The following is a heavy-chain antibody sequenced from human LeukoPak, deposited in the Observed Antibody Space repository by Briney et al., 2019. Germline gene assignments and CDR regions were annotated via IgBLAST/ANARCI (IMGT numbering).Heavy chain of an antibody. CDR3: ARVRGYYYQFEY. V-gene: IGHV3-53*01. J-gene: IGHJ4*02. CDR2: IYGGGST. CDR1: GFTVSTNY. Sequence: GGSLRLSCAASGFTVSTNYMSWVRQAPGKGLEWVSVIYGGGSTYYADSVKGRFTISRDNSKNTLNLQMNSLRAEDTAVYYCARVRGYYYQFEYWGQGTLVTVSS. D-gene: IGHD3-22*01.